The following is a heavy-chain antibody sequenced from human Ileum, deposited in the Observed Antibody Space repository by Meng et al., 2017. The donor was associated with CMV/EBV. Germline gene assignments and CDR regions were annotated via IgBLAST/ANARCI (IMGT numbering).Heavy chain of an antibody. V-gene: IGHV4-61*01. J-gene: IGHJ4*02. CDR3: ARGYSSSWYY. Sequence: LTCTVSGGSVSSGSYYWSWIRQPPGKGLEWIGYIYYSGSTNYNPSPKSRVTISVDTSKNQFSLKLSSVTAADTAVYYCARGYSSSWYYWGQGTLVTVSS. D-gene: IGHD6-13*01. CDR1: GGSVSSGSYY. CDR2: IYYSGST.